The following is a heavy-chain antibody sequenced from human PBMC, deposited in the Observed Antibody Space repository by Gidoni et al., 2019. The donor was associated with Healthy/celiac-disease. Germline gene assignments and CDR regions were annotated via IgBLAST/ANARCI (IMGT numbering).Heavy chain of an antibody. D-gene: IGHD3-9*01. CDR1: GFTVSSNY. CDR3: ARGANYDILTGHTPPRDYYYYYGMDV. V-gene: IGHV3-66*01. CDR2: IYSGGST. Sequence: EVQLVESGGGLVQPGGSLRLSCAASGFTVSSNYMRWVSPAPGKGLVWVSVIYSGGSTYYADSVKGRFTISRDNSKNTLYLQMNSLRAEDTAVYYCARGANYDILTGHTPPRDYYYYYGMDVWGQGTTVTVSS. J-gene: IGHJ6*02.